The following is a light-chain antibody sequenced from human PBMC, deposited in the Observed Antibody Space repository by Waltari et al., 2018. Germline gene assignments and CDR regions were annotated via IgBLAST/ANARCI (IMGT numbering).Light chain of an antibody. Sequence: EIVLTQSPATLSLSPGERATLSCRASQSVSDSLDWYQHKPGQAPRLLVYDASNRATGVPARFSGSGSGTHFTLTISSLEPADFAVYYCQHRSGPFGGGTKVEIK. V-gene: IGKV3-11*01. CDR2: DAS. J-gene: IGKJ4*01. CDR3: QHRSGP. CDR1: QSVSDS.